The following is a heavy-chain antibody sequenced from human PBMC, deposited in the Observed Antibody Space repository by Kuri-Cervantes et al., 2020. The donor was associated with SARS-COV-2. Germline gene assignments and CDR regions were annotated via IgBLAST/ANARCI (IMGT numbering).Heavy chain of an antibody. CDR3: ARESTYTFDI. V-gene: IGHV4-4*02. Sequence: SQTLSLTCVVSGGALSTYNWWTWVRQPPGKGLQWIGEIFHDGSTKFNPSLSLRGRVTMSLDKSKNQLSLNLTSVTAADTAVYYCARESTYTFDIWGQGTLVTVSS. J-gene: IGHJ3*02. CDR1: GGALSTYNW. CDR2: IFHDGST. D-gene: IGHD2-2*02.